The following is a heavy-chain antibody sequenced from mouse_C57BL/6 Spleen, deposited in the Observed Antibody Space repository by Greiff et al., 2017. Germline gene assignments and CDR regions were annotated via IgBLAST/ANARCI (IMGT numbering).Heavy chain of an antibody. CDR3: ARFDYAPYYFDY. J-gene: IGHJ2*01. CDR2: INPSSGYT. V-gene: IGHV1-7*01. Sequence: QVQLKQSGAELAQPGASVKLSCKASGYTFTSYWMHWVKQRPGQGLEWIGYINPSSGYTKYNQKFKDKATVTADKSSSTAYMQLSSLTYEDSAVYYCARFDYAPYYFDYWGQGTTLTVSS. D-gene: IGHD2-4*01. CDR1: GYTFTSYW.